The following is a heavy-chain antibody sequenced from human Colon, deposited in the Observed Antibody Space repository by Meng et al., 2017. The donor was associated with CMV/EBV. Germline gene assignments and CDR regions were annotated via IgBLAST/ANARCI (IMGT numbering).Heavy chain of an antibody. J-gene: IGHJ4*02. CDR2: MYRNGSQ. CDR1: GVFVSNTY. CDR3: ALSYGANQPFDS. Sequence: GESLKISCAVSGVFVSNTYINWVRQAPGKGLEWVSVMYRNGSQFYTDSVKGRFTISRDISKNTVSLQMNSLRVEDTAVYYCALSYGANQPFDSWGLGTLVTVSS. D-gene: IGHD2-2*01. V-gene: IGHV3-53*01.